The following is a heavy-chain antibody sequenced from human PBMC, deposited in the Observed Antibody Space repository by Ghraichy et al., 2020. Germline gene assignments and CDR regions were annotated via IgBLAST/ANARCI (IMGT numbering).Heavy chain of an antibody. CDR2: IWYDGSNK. J-gene: IGHJ4*02. Sequence: GGSLRLSCAASGFTFSSYGMHWVRQAPGKGLEWVAVIWYDGSNKYYADSVKGRFTISRDNSKNTLYLQMNSLRAEDTAVYYCARDDVSSVGDSSGWYEWLGFDYWGQGTLVTVSS. V-gene: IGHV3-33*01. CDR3: ARDDVSSVGDSSGWYEWLGFDY. CDR1: GFTFSSYG. D-gene: IGHD6-19*01.